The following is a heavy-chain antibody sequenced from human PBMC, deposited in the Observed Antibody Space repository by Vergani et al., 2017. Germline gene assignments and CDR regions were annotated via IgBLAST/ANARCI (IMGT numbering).Heavy chain of an antibody. CDR2: IIPILGIA. V-gene: IGHV1-69*04. Sequence: QVQLVQSGAEVKKPGASVKVSCKASGYTFTSYAISWVRQAPGQGLEWMGRIIPILGIANYAQKFQGRVTITADKSTSTAYMELSSLRSEDTAVYYCARNIRSTEFDYWGQGTLVTVSS. CDR3: ARNIRSTEFDY. CDR1: GYTFTSYA. D-gene: IGHD4-17*01. J-gene: IGHJ4*02.